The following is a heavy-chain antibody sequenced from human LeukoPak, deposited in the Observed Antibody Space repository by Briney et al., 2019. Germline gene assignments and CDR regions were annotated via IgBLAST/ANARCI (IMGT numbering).Heavy chain of an antibody. D-gene: IGHD2-2*01. CDR2: ISGSSGST. CDR1: GFTFSSYA. CDR3: AKRDIVVVPAANIDY. V-gene: IGHV3-23*01. J-gene: IGHJ4*02. Sequence: GGSLRLSCAASGFTFSSYAMSWVRQAPGKGLEWVSAISGSSGSTYYADSVKGRFTISRDNSKNTLYLQMNSLRAEDTAVYYCAKRDIVVVPAANIDYWGQGTLVTVSS.